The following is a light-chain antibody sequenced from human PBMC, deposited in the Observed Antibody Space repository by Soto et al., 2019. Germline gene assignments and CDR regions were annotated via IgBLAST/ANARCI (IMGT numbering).Light chain of an antibody. CDR3: SSYTSSTTEV. CDR2: DVS. V-gene: IGLV2-14*01. Sequence: QSSLTQPPSLSGSPGQSITISCPGTSSDVGGYNYVSWYQQHPGKAPKLMIYDVSSRPSGVSNRFSGSKSGNTASLTISGLQAEDEADYYCSSYTSSTTEVFGTGTKVTVL. CDR1: SSDVGGYNY. J-gene: IGLJ1*01.